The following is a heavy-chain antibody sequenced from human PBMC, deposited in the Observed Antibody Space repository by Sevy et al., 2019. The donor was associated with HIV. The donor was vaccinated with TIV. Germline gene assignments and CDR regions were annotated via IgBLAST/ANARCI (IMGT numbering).Heavy chain of an antibody. D-gene: IGHD3-22*01. V-gene: IGHV3-23*01. Sequence: GGSLRLSCAASGFTFRSYAMNWVRQAPGKGVEWVSCISGSGGNTYYADSVKGRFTISRDNSKNTLYLQMNSLRAEDTAVYSCAKDYYDGSGYYPQGAFDIWGQGTMVTVSS. J-gene: IGHJ3*02. CDR1: GFTFRSYA. CDR2: ISGSGGNT. CDR3: AKDYYDGSGYYPQGAFDI.